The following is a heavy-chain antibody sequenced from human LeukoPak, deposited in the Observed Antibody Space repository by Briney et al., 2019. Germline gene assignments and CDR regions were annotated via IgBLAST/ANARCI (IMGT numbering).Heavy chain of an antibody. D-gene: IGHD4-17*01. CDR1: GFTFSSYS. CDR2: ISSSSSYI. CDR3: ARGGVTTRRGGFYY. J-gene: IGHJ4*02. V-gene: IGHV3-21*01. Sequence: PGGSLRLSCAASGFTFSSYSMNWVRQAPGKGLEWVSSISSSSSYIYYADSVKGRFTISRDNAKNSLYLQMNSLRAEDTAVYYCARGGVTTRRGGFYYWGQGTLVTVSS.